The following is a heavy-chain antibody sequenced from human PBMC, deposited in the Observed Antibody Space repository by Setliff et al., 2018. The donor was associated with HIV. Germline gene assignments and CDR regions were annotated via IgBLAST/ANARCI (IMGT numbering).Heavy chain of an antibody. CDR1: GYSISSGYY. CDR3: ARGFGAPYLFSGYMDV. Sequence: SETLSLTCAVSGYSISSGYYWGWIRQPPGKGLEWIGSIYHSGSTYYNPSLKSRVTISVDKAKNQFSLKLTFVTAADTAVYFCARGFGAPYLFSGYMDVWGKGTTVTVSS. D-gene: IGHD1-26*01. V-gene: IGHV4-38-2*01. J-gene: IGHJ6*03. CDR2: IYHSGST.